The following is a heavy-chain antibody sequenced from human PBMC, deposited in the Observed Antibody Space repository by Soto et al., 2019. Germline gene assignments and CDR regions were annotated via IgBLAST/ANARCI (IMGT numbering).Heavy chain of an antibody. CDR3: ARTYSSSWYAGGYFDY. J-gene: IGHJ4*02. V-gene: IGHV2-5*01. CDR2: IYWNDDK. D-gene: IGHD6-13*01. CDR1: GFSLSTSGVG. Sequence: SGPTLVNPTQTLTLTCTFSGFSLSTSGVGVGWIRQPPGKALEWLALIYWNDDKRYNPSLESRLTITKDTSKNQVVLTMTNMDPVDTATYYCARTYSSSWYAGGYFDYWGQGTLVTVS.